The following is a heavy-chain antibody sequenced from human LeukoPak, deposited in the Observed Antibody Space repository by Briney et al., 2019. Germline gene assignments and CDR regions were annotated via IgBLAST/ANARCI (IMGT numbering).Heavy chain of an antibody. CDR3: AELGITMIGGV. D-gene: IGHD3-10*02. J-gene: IGHJ6*04. V-gene: IGHV3-48*03. CDR1: GGSISSYY. CDR2: ISSSGSTI. Sequence: LSLTCAVSGGSISSYYWSWVRQAPGKGLEWVSYISSSGSTIYYADSVKGRFTISRDSAKNSLYLQMNSLRAEDTAVYYCAELGITMIGGVWGKGTTVTISS.